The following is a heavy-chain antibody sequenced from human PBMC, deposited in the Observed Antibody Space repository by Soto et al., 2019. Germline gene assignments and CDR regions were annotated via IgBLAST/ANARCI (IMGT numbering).Heavy chain of an antibody. Sequence: ASVKVSCKASGYTFTSYSIGWVRQAPGQGLEWMGWISAYNGNTNYAQKLQGRVTMTTDTSTSTAYMELRSLRSDDTAVYYCARDRVDTRDYYYYGMDVWGQGTTVTVSS. J-gene: IGHJ6*02. D-gene: IGHD5-18*01. CDR3: ARDRVDTRDYYYYGMDV. CDR2: ISAYNGNT. V-gene: IGHV1-18*01. CDR1: GYTFTSYS.